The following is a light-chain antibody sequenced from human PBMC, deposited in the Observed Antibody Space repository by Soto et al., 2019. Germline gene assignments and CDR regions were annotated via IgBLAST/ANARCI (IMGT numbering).Light chain of an antibody. CDR2: GAS. Sequence: EIVLTQSPGTLSLSPGERATLSCRASQSVSSSYLDWYQQKPGQAPRLLIYGASSRATGIPDRFSGSGYGTDFTLTISRLEPEDFAVYYCQQYGSSPLWTFGQGTKVDIK. V-gene: IGKV3-20*01. CDR3: QQYGSSPLWT. CDR1: QSVSSSY. J-gene: IGKJ1*01.